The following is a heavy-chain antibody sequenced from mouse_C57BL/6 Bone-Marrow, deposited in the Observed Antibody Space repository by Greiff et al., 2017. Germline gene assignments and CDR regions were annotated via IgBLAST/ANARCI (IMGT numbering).Heavy chain of an antibody. CDR2: IWWDDDK. Sequence: QVTLKVSGPGILQPSQTLSLTCSFSGFSLSTFGMGVGWIRQPSGKGLEWLAHIWWDDDKYYNPALKSRLTVSKDTSKNQVFLKIANVDTADTATYYCARIPPHYYGSIWYFDVWGTGTTVTVSS. V-gene: IGHV8-8*01. CDR3: ARIPPHYYGSIWYFDV. D-gene: IGHD1-1*01. J-gene: IGHJ1*03. CDR1: GFSLSTFGMG.